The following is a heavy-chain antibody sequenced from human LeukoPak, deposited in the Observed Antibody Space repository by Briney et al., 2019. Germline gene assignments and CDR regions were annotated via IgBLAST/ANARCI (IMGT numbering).Heavy chain of an antibody. CDR2: IKRDGGDK. D-gene: IGHD2-2*02. V-gene: IGHV3-7*05. CDR3: ARGDEYTTSP. Sequence: GGSLRLSCAASGFTFSSFWMSWVRQAPGKGLEWVANIKRDGGDKYYVDSVKGRFSISRDNAKNSLYLHMNSLRAEDSAVYYCARGDEYTTSPWGQGTLVTVSS. J-gene: IGHJ4*02. CDR1: GFTFSSFW.